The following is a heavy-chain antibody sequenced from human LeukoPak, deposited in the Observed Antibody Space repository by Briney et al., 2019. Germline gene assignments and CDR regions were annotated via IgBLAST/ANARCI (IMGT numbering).Heavy chain of an antibody. D-gene: IGHD2-15*01. CDR2: IKQDGSET. V-gene: IGHV3-7*03. CDR3: ARGTAYCTGGSCYYYYYYGMDV. Sequence: GGSLRLSCAASGFTFSNYWMNWVRQAPGKGLECLANIKQDGSETYYADSVKGRFTISRDNAKNSLYLQMNSLRAEDTAVYYCARGTAYCTGGSCYYYYYYGMDVWGQGTTVTVSS. J-gene: IGHJ6*02. CDR1: GFTFSNYW.